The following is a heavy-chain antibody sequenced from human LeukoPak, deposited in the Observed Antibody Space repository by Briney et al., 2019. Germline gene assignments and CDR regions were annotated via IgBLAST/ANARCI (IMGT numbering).Heavy chain of an antibody. CDR3: AKDIGAAGSGYFDY. CDR1: GFTFDDYA. CDR2: ISWNSGSI. Sequence: PGRSLRLSCAASGFTFDDYAMHWVRQAPGKGLEWVSGISWNSGSIGYADSVKGRFTISRDNAKNSLYLQMNSLRAEDTALYYCAKDIGAAGSGYFDYWGQGTLVTVSS. D-gene: IGHD6-13*01. V-gene: IGHV3-9*01. J-gene: IGHJ4*02.